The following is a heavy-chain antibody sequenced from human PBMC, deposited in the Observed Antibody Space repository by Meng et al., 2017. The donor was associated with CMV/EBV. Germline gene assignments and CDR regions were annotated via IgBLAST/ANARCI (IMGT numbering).Heavy chain of an antibody. V-gene: IGHV3-23*01. Sequence: GEPLKTSCAASGFTFRSYAMSWVRQAPGQGLEWVSAISGSGGSTYYADSVKGRFTISRDNSKHTLYLQMNSLRAEDTAVYYCAKEGLEYLAAGYNWFDPWGQGTLVTVSS. CDR1: GFTFRSYA. CDR2: ISGSGGST. CDR3: AKEGLEYLAAGYNWFDP. J-gene: IGHJ5*02. D-gene: IGHD6-13*01.